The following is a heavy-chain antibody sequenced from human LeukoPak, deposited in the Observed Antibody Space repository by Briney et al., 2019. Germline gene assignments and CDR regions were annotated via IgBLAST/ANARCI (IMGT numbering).Heavy chain of an antibody. CDR1: GFTFGDYV. V-gene: IGHV3-49*04. CDR2: IRSKVYGVTT. Sequence: PGRSLRLSCRCSGFTFGDYVMTWVRQAPGKGLEWVGFIRSKVYGVTTEYAASVKDRFIISRDDSKSIAYLQMNSLETEDTAVYYCTRDYGGFDYWGQGTLVTVSS. CDR3: TRDYGGFDY. D-gene: IGHD4-23*01. J-gene: IGHJ4*02.